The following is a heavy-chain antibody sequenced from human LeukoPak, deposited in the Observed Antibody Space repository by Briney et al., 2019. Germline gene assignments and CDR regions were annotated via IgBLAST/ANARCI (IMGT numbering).Heavy chain of an antibody. V-gene: IGHV4-31*03. CDR3: ARGQDDYSSFYTWFDP. CDR1: GGSISSGGYY. Sequence: SQTLSLTCTVSGGSISSGGYYWSWIRQHPGKGLEWIGYIYYSGNTYYSPSLKSRLTISIETSKNQFSLKLRSVTAADTAVYYCARGQDDYSSFYTWFDPWGQGTLVTVSS. J-gene: IGHJ5*02. CDR2: IYYSGNT. D-gene: IGHD4-11*01.